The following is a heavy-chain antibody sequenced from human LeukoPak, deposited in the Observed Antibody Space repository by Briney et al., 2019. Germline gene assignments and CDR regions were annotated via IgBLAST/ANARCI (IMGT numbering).Heavy chain of an antibody. Sequence: GGPLRLSCAASGFTFSSYAMHWVRQAPGKGLEWVAVISYDGSNKYYADSVKGRFTISRDNSKNTLYLQMNSLRAEDTAVYYCARSYGDYGLDAFDIWGQGTMVTVSS. CDR3: ARSYGDYGLDAFDI. V-gene: IGHV3-30-3*01. CDR1: GFTFSSYA. J-gene: IGHJ3*02. CDR2: ISYDGSNK. D-gene: IGHD4-17*01.